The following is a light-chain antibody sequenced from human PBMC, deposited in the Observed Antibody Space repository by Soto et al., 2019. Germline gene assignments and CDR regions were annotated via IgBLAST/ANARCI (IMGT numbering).Light chain of an antibody. V-gene: IGLV2-23*01. CDR2: EGS. J-gene: IGLJ3*02. CDR1: SSDVGNYNL. Sequence: QSALTQPASVSGSPGQSITISCTGTSSDVGNYNLVSWYQQHPGKAPKLMIYEGSKRPSGVSNRFSGSKSGNTASLTISILQAEDEADYYCCSYAGSYSWVFGGGTKVTVL. CDR3: CSYAGSYSWV.